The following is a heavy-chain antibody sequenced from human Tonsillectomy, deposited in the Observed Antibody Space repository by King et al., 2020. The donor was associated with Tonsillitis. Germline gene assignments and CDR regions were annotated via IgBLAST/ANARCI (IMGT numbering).Heavy chain of an antibody. V-gene: IGHV4-30-2*01. J-gene: IGHJ3*02. CDR2: IYQTGTT. CDR3: AGGGPGDAFDI. D-gene: IGHD2-15*01. Sequence: QLQESGSGLVKPSQTLSLTCTVSGDSISSGGYSWSWIRQTPAKGLEWIGYIYQTGTTNYNPSLKSRVTISADKSNNQFSLRLRSVTAADTAVYYCAGGGPGDAFDIWGQGTMVTVSS. CDR1: GDSISSGGYS.